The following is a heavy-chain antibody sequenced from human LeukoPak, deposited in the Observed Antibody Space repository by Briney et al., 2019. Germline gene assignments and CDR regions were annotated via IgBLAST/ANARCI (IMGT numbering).Heavy chain of an antibody. CDR2: IRYDGSNK. V-gene: IGHV3-30*02. J-gene: IGHJ6*03. CDR3: AKARYCSSTSCHITGKDMDV. D-gene: IGHD2-2*02. Sequence: PGGSLRLSCATSGFSFSTYGMHWVRQAPGKGLEWVAFIRYDGSNKYYADSVKGRFTISRDNSNNTLYLQMNSLRAEDTAVYFCAKARYCSSTSCHITGKDMDVWGKGTTVTVSS. CDR1: GFSFSTYG.